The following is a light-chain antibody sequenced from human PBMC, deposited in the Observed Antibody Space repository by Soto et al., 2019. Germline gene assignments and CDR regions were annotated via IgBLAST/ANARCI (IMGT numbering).Light chain of an antibody. CDR2: AAS. CDR3: LQDYNYPWT. CDR1: QSLLHSNGYNY. Sequence: MTQSPLSLPVTPGEPASISCRSSQSLLHSNGYNYLDWYLQKPGKAPKLLIYAASSLQSGVPSRFSGSGSGTDFTLTISSLQPEDFATYYCLQDYNYPWTFGQGTKVDIK. J-gene: IGKJ1*01. V-gene: IGKV1-6*02.